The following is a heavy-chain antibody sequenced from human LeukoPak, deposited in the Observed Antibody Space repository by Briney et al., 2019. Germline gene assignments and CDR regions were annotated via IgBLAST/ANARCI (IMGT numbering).Heavy chain of an antibody. V-gene: IGHV3-21*01. CDR3: ARDPTGYYDSSGYTEVFDY. Sequence: PGGSLRLSCAASGFTFSSYAMSWVRQAPGKGLEWVSSISSSSSYIYYADSVKGRFTISRDNAKNPLYLQMNSLRAEDTAVYYCARDPTGYYDSSGYTEVFDYWGQGTLVTVSS. CDR1: GFTFSSYA. CDR2: ISSSSSYI. J-gene: IGHJ4*02. D-gene: IGHD3-22*01.